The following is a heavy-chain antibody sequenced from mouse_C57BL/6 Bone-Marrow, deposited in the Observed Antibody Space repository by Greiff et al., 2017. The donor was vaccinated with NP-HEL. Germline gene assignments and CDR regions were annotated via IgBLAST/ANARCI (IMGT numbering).Heavy chain of an antibody. CDR1: GFSITSGYY. CDR3: AREAYGSSFFDY. D-gene: IGHD1-1*01. J-gene: IGHJ2*01. V-gene: IGHV3-6*01. CDR2: RSYDGSN. Sequence: EVKLQESGPGLVKPSQSLSLTCSVTGFSITSGYYWNWIRQYPGNQLEWMGYRSYDGSNNYNPSLKNRISITRDTSMNQFFLKLNSVTTEDTATYYCAREAYGSSFFDYWGQGTTLTVSS.